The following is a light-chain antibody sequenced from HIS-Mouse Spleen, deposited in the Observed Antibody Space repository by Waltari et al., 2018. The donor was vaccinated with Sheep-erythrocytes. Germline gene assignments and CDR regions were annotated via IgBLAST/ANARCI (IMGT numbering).Light chain of an antibody. J-gene: IGKJ5*01. V-gene: IGKV1-12*01. CDR3: QQANSCPIT. Sequence: DIQMTQSPSSVSASVGDRVTITCRASQGISSLGAWYQQKPGKAPKLLIYAASSLQSGVTSRFSRSGSGTDVTLTISRLHPEDFATYYCQQANSCPITFGQGTRLEIK. CDR2: AAS. CDR1: QGISSL.